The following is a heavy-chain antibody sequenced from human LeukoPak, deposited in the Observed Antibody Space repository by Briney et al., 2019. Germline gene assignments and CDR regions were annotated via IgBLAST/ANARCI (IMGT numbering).Heavy chain of an antibody. CDR2: ISGSGGST. CDR1: GFTFSNFV. CDR3: AKEGEDYDILTDYFVDY. V-gene: IGHV3-23*01. D-gene: IGHD3-9*01. J-gene: IGHJ4*02. Sequence: GGSLRLSCAASGFTFSNFVMSWVRQAPGEGLEWVSAISGSGGSTYYADSVKGRFTISRDNSKNTLYLQMNSLRAEDTAVYYCAKEGEDYDILTDYFVDYWGQGTLVTVSS.